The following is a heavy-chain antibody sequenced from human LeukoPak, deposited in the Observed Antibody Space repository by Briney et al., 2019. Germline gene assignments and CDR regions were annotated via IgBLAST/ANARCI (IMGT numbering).Heavy chain of an antibody. CDR1: GYTFTSYY. CDR3: ARDRDPDSSSWYWFDP. V-gene: IGHV1-46*01. Sequence: ASVKVSCKASGYTFTSYYMHWVRQAPGQGLEWMGIINPSGGSTSYAQKFQGRVTMTRDTSTSTVYMELSSLRSEDTAMYYCARDRDPDSSSWYWFDPWGQGTLVTVSS. CDR2: INPSGGST. J-gene: IGHJ5*02. D-gene: IGHD6-13*01.